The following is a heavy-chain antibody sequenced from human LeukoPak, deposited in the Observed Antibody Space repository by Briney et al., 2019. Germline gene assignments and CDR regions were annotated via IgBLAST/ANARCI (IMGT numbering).Heavy chain of an antibody. Sequence: PSETLSLTCTVSGGSISSGDYYWSWIRQPPGKGLEWIGYIYYSGSTYYNPSLKSRVTISVDTSKNQFSLKLSSVTAADTAVYYCARGRRQKKGYGGNSGGQYFDYWGQGTLVTVSS. CDR3: ARGRRQKKGYGGNSGGQYFDY. J-gene: IGHJ4*02. V-gene: IGHV4-30-4*01. CDR1: GGSISSGDYY. CDR2: IYYSGST. D-gene: IGHD4-23*01.